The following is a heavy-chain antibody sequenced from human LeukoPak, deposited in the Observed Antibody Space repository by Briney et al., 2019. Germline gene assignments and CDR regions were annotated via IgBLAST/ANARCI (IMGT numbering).Heavy chain of an antibody. CDR1: GFTFDDYT. CDR2: ISWDGGST. CDR3: AKTSLSDPSGHYYYMDV. J-gene: IGHJ6*03. Sequence: GGSLRLSCAASGFTFDDYTMHWVRQAPGKGLEWVSLISWDGGSTYYADSVKGRFTISRDNSQNTVSLQLNNLRIEDTALYYCAKTSLSDPSGHYYYMDVWGKGTTVTVSS. D-gene: IGHD3-3*01. V-gene: IGHV3-43*01.